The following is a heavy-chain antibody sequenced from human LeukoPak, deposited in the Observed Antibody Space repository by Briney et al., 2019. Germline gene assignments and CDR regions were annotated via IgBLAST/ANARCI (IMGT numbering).Heavy chain of an antibody. D-gene: IGHD6-13*01. J-gene: IGHJ4*02. CDR1: GYTFTSYD. CDR2: MNPNSGNT. V-gene: IGHV1-8*01. Sequence: ASVKVSCKASGYTFTSYDINWVRQATGQGLEWMGWMNPNSGNTGYAQKFQGRVTMTRNTSISTAYMELSSLRAEDTAVYYCAKDVYSSSWYYFDYWGQGTLVTVSS. CDR3: AKDVYSSSWYYFDY.